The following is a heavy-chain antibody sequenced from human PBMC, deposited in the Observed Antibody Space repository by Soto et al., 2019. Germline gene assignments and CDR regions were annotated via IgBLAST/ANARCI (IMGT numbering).Heavy chain of an antibody. CDR2: ISYSGSTI. J-gene: IGHJ4*02. Sequence: GGSLRLSCAASGFTFSNYEMNWVRQAPGEGLEWVSYISYSGSTIYYADSVKGRFTISRDNSKNSLYLQMNSLRAEDTAVYYCAGGLRNYYDSDGNYYDRRGLHYWGQGTLVTVSS. CDR1: GFTFSNYE. D-gene: IGHD3-22*01. V-gene: IGHV3-48*03. CDR3: AGGLRNYYDSDGNYYDRRGLHY.